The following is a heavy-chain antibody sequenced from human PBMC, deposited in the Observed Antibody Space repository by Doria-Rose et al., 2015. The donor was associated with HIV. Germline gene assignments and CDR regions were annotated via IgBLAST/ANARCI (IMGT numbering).Heavy chain of an antibody. V-gene: IGHV2-26*01. CDR2: IFSDDKR. J-gene: IGHJ4*02. CDR3: ARIKSSRWYHKYYFDF. Sequence: QVTLKESGPVLAKPTETLTLTCTVSGVSLSSPGMGVSWTRQPPGKALEWLANIFSDDKRSYKTSLKSRLTISRGTSKSQVVLTMTDMDPVDTATYYCARIKSSRWYHKYYFDFWGQGTLVIVSA. D-gene: IGHD6-13*01. CDR1: GVSLSSPGMG.